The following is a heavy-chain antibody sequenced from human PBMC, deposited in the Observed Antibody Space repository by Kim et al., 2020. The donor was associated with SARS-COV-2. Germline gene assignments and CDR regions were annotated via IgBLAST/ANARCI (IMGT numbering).Heavy chain of an antibody. D-gene: IGHD3-22*01. CDR2: INTNTGNP. V-gene: IGHV7-4-1*02. J-gene: IGHJ6*03. CDR3: ERDFDSSGRIIASYYYYYMDV. CDR1: GYTFTSYA. Sequence: ASVKVSCKASGYTFTSYAMNWVRQAPGQGLEWMGWINTNTGNPTYAQGFTGRFVFSLDTSVSTAYLQISSLKAEDTAVYYCERDFDSSGRIIASYYYYYMDVWGKGTTVTVSS.